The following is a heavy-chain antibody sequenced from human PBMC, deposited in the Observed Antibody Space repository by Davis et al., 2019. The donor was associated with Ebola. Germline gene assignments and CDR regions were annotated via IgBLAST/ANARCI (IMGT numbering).Heavy chain of an antibody. D-gene: IGHD6-19*01. CDR1: GFSFSSYW. J-gene: IGHJ4*02. CDR2: IKSDGTTI. CDR3: AKGSIAVALFDY. V-gene: IGHV3-74*01. Sequence: HTGGSLRLSCAASGFSFSSYWMHWVRQAPGKGLVWVSRIKSDGTTISYADSVKGRFTISRDNSKNTLYLQMNSLRADDTAVYYCAKGSIAVALFDYWGQGTLVTVSS.